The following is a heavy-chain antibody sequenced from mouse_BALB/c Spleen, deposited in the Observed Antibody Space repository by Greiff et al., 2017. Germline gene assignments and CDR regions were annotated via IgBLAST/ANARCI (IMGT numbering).Heavy chain of an antibody. Sequence: VQLKQSGPELVKPGASVKISCKASGYTFTDYNMHWVKQSHGKSLEWIGYIYPYNGGTGYNQKFKSKATLTVDNSSSTAYMELRSLTSEDSAVYYCARGGFTTVVATPYAMDYWGQGTSVTVSS. CDR1: GYTFTDYN. D-gene: IGHD1-1*01. V-gene: IGHV1S29*02. CDR3: ARGGFTTVVATPYAMDY. CDR2: IYPYNGGT. J-gene: IGHJ4*01.